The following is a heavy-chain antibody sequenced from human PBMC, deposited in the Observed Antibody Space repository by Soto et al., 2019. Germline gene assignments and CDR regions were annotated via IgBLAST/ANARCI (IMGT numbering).Heavy chain of an antibody. CDR1: GYTFTSYA. CDR2: INAGNGNT. CDR3: ASGCSSTSCYDYYYGMDV. D-gene: IGHD2-2*01. Sequence: QVQLVQSGAEVKKPGASVKVSCKASGYTFTSYAMHWVRQAPGQRLEGMGWINAGNGNTKYSQKFQGRVTITRDTSASTAYMELSSLRSEDTAVYYCASGCSSTSCYDYYYGMDVWGQGTTVTVSS. J-gene: IGHJ6*02. V-gene: IGHV1-3*01.